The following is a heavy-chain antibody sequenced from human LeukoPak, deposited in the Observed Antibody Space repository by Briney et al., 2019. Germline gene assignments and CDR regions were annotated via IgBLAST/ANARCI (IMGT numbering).Heavy chain of an antibody. V-gene: IGHV3-53*01. D-gene: IGHD1-26*01. Sequence: GGSLRLSCAASGFTVSSNYMSWVRQAPGEGLEWVSVIYSGGSTYYADSVKGRFTISRDNSKNTLYLQINSLRAEDTAVYYCARGSRSGSYKAYYYYMDVWGKGTTVTISS. CDR3: ARGSRSGSYKAYYYYMDV. CDR1: GFTVSSNY. J-gene: IGHJ6*03. CDR2: IYSGGST.